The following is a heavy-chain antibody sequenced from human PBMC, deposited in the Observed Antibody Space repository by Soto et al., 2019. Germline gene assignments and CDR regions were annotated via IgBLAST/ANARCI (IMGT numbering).Heavy chain of an antibody. D-gene: IGHD2-2*01. V-gene: IGHV3-21*01. CDR2: ISSSSSYI. CDR3: ARGIVVVPAAPSYNYGMDV. CDR1: GFTFSSYS. J-gene: IGHJ6*02. Sequence: GSLRLSCAASGFTFSSYSMNWVRQAPGKGLEWVSSISSSSSYIYYADSVKGRFTISRDNAKNSLYLQMNSLRAEDTAVYYCARGIVVVPAAPSYNYGMDVWGQGTTVTVSS.